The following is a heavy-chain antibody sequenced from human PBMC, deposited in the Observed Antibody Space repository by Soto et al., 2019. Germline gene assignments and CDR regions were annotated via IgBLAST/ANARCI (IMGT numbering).Heavy chain of an antibody. D-gene: IGHD3-3*01. CDR1: GGSISSGDYY. Sequence: PSETLSLTCTVSGGSISSGDYYWSWIRQPPGKGLEWIGYIYYSGSTYYNPSLKSRVTISVDTSKNQFSLKLSSVTAADTAVYYCARDYRYRDYDFWSGPHYYGMDVWGQGTTVTVSS. J-gene: IGHJ6*02. CDR2: IYYSGST. CDR3: ARDYRYRDYDFWSGPHYYGMDV. V-gene: IGHV4-30-4*01.